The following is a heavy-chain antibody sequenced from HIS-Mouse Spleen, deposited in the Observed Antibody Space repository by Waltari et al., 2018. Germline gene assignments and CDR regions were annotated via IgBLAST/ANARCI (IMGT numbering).Heavy chain of an antibody. V-gene: IGHV1-18*01. CDR2: ISAYNGNT. CDR3: ARLRRHDAFDI. CDR1: GSTFTSYG. J-gene: IGHJ3*02. Sequence: QVQLVQSGAEVKKPGAPVKVSCKASGSTFTSYGTLWVRQAPGQVLEWMGWISAYNGNTNYAQKLKGRVTMTTDTSTSTAYMELRSLRSDDTAVYYCARLRRHDAFDIWGQGTMVTVSS.